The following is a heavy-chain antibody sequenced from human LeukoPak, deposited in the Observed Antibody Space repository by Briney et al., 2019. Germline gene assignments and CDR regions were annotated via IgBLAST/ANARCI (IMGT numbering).Heavy chain of an antibody. CDR1: GGSISSGSYY. CDR3: ARTSQYSSSPYFDY. CDR2: IYHSGST. V-gene: IGHV4-30-2*01. J-gene: IGHJ4*02. D-gene: IGHD6-13*01. Sequence: PSQTLSLTCTVSGGSISSGSYYWSWIRQPPGKGLEWIGYIYHSGSTYYNPSLKSRVTISVDRSKNQFSLKLSSVTAADTAVYYCARTSQYSSSPYFDYWGQGTLVTVSS.